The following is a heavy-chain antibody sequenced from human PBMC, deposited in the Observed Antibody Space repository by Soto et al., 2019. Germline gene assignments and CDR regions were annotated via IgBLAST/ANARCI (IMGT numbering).Heavy chain of an antibody. Sequence: EVQLLESGGGLVQPGGSLRLSCAASGFPFSMYAMTWVRQAPGKGREWVSAISGSVDSTYYADSVKGRFTSSRDNSKKTVYLEMNSLRVEDTAVYHCAKSPSRAPYGMDVWGQGTTVTVSS. D-gene: IGHD6-6*01. CDR1: GFPFSMYA. CDR3: AKSPSRAPYGMDV. V-gene: IGHV3-23*01. CDR2: ISGSVDST. J-gene: IGHJ6*02.